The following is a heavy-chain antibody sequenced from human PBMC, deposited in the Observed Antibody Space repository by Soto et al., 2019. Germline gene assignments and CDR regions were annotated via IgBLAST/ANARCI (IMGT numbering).Heavy chain of an antibody. CDR2: ASGNGVIT. Sequence: EVQLLESGGGLVQPGGSLRLSCTASRFTFSNYAMSWVRQAPGKGLEWVSSASGNGVITSYADSVKGRFTISRENSKNTLYLQMNSLRVEDTAVYYCAKWTDYVPTPGGWTAFDIWGQGTMVTVSS. J-gene: IGHJ3*02. CDR3: AKWTDYVPTPGGWTAFDI. D-gene: IGHD4-17*01. CDR1: RFTFSNYA. V-gene: IGHV3-23*01.